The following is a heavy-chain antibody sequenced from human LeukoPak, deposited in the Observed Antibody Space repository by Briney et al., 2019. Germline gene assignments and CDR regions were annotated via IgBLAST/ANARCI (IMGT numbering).Heavy chain of an antibody. J-gene: IGHJ4*02. CDR1: GGSFSGYY. CDR2: INHSGST. CDR3: ARQMSYPYYFDY. Sequence: PSETLSLTCTVYGGSFSGYYWSWIRQPPGKGPEWIGEINHSGSTYYNPSLKSRVTISVDTSKNQFSLKLSSVTAADTAVYYCARQMSYPYYFDYWGQGTLVTVSS. V-gene: IGHV4-34*01. D-gene: IGHD3-16*02.